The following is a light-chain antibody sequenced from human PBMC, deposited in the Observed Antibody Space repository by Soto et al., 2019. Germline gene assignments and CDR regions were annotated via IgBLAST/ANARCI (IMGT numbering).Light chain of an antibody. V-gene: IGKV1-39*01. CDR3: QKSYSTPRT. J-gene: IGKJ1*01. Sequence: DLQMTQSPSSLSASVGDRVTITCRASQSISSYLNWYQQKPGKAPKLLIYAASSLQSGVPSRFSGSGSGTDFTLTISSLQPEDFETYYCQKSYSTPRTFGQGTKV. CDR2: AAS. CDR1: QSISSY.